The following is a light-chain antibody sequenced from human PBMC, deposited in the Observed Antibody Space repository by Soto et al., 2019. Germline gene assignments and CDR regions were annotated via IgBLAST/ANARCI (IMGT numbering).Light chain of an antibody. CDR2: GNS. Sequence: QSVLTQPPSVSGAPGQRVTISCTGSSSNIGAGYDVHWYQQLPGTAPKLLIYGNSNRPSGVPDRFSGSKSGTSASLAITGLHAEDEADYYCQSYDISLSGSVFGGGTKVTVL. J-gene: IGLJ2*01. CDR1: SSNIGAGYD. V-gene: IGLV1-40*01. CDR3: QSYDISLSGSV.